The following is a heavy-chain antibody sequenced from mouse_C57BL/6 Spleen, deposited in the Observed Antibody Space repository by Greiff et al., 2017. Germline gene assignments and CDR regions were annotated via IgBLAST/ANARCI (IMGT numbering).Heavy chain of an antibody. CDR1: GYTFTSYG. Sequence: VQLQQSGAELARPGASVKLSCKASGYTFTSYGISWVKQRTGQGLEWIGALYSRSGNTYYNEKFKGKATLTADKSSSTAYMGLRSMTSEDSAVYFCARDYGSSYGAMDYWGQGTSVTVSS. D-gene: IGHD1-1*01. V-gene: IGHV1-81*01. CDR2: LYSRSGNT. CDR3: ARDYGSSYGAMDY. J-gene: IGHJ4*01.